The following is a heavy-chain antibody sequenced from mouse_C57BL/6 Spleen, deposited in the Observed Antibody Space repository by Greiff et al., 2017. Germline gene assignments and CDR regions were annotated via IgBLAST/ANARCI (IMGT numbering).Heavy chain of an antibody. D-gene: IGHD1-1*01. CDR3: ARPIYYGSTLDC. J-gene: IGHJ2*01. V-gene: IGHV1-64*01. CDR1: GYTFTSYW. CDR2: IHPNSGST. Sequence: QVQLQQPGAELVKPGASVKLSCKASGYTFTSYWMHWVKQRPGQGLEWIGMIHPNSGSTNYNEKFKGKATLTVDKSSSTAYMQLSSLTSEDSAVYYCARPIYYGSTLDCWGQGTTRTVSS.